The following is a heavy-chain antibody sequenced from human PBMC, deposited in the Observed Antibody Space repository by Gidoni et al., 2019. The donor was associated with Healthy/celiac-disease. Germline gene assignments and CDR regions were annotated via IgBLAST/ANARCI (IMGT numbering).Heavy chain of an antibody. CDR1: GGSISSGSYY. J-gene: IGHJ4*02. Sequence: QVQLQESGPGLVKPSQTLSLTCTVSGGSISSGSYYWSWIRQPAGKGLEWIGRIYTSGSTNYNPSLKSRVTISVDTSKNQFSLKLSSVTAADTAVYYCAREDPGDYYDILTGRQSPRFDYWGQGTLVTVSS. V-gene: IGHV4-61*02. D-gene: IGHD3-9*01. CDR3: AREDPGDYYDILTGRQSPRFDY. CDR2: IYTSGST.